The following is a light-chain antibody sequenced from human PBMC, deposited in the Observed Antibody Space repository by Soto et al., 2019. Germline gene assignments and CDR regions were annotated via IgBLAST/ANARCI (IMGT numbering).Light chain of an antibody. V-gene: IGKV2-30*01. J-gene: IGKJ1*01. CDR2: KVS. Sequence: DFVMTQFPLSLPVTLGQPASISCRSIQVLVYSDGNTYLNWFQQRPGQSPRRLIYKVSNRAAGIPARFSASGSGTDFTLTISDVQPEDFALYYCHQRQSWPRTFGQRTNVDI. CDR3: HQRQSWPRT. CDR1: QVLVYSDGNTY.